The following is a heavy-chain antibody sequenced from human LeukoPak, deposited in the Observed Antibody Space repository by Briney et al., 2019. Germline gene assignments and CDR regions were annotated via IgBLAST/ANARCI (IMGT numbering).Heavy chain of an antibody. J-gene: IGHJ4*02. CDR3: VKDGIAAADTTYFDH. Sequence: GRSLRLSCSASGFTFSSYAMGWVRQAPGRGLEWVSSIGGSGSGTYYADSVKGRFTISRDNSENTLYLQMNSLRAEDTAVYYCVKDGIAAADTTYFDHWGQGTLVTVSS. D-gene: IGHD6-13*01. V-gene: IGHV3-23*01. CDR1: GFTFSSYA. CDR2: IGGSGSGT.